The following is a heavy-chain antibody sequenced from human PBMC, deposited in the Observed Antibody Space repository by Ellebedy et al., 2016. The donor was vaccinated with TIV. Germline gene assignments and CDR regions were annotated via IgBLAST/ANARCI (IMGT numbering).Heavy chain of an antibody. CDR2: INEDGRAE. Sequence: GESLKISCAASGFTFSSRWMSWVRQAPGKGLEWVANINEDGRAENYLDSVEGRFTISRDNAKNSLYLQLNSLRVDDTAVFYCTTVSGGYDYADNWGQGVLVTVSS. J-gene: IGHJ4*02. D-gene: IGHD3-16*01. V-gene: IGHV3-7*03. CDR1: GFTFSSRW. CDR3: TTVSGGYDYADN.